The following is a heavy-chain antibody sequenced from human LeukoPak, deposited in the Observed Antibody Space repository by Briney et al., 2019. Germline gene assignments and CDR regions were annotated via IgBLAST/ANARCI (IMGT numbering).Heavy chain of an antibody. CDR2: IRYDGSNK. Sequence: GGSLRLSCAASGFTFSSYGMHWVRQAPGKGLEWVAFIRYDGSNKYYADSVKGRFTISRDNSKNTLYLQMNSLRAEDTAVYYCAKDVGTIFRYYFDYWGQGTLVTVSS. D-gene: IGHD3-9*01. CDR1: GFTFSSYG. V-gene: IGHV3-30*02. J-gene: IGHJ4*02. CDR3: AKDVGTIFRYYFDY.